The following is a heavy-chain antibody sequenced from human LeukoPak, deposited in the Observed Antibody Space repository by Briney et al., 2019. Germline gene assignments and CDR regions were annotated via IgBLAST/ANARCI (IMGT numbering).Heavy chain of an antibody. V-gene: IGHV3-23*01. CDR1: GFTFSSYA. CDR3: AKDALQGWELLRRIDY. D-gene: IGHD1-26*01. J-gene: IGHJ4*02. CDR2: ISGSGGGT. Sequence: GASLRLSCAASGFTFSSYAMSWVRQAPGKGLEWVSAISGSGGGTYYADSVKGRFTISRDNSKNTLYLQMNSRRAEDTAVYYCAKDALQGWELLRRIDYWGQGTLVTVSS.